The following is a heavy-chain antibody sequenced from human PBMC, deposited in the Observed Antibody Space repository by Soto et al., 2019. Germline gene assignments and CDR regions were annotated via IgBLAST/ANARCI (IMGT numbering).Heavy chain of an antibody. J-gene: IGHJ4*02. Sequence: SVKVSCKASGFTFTSSAMQWVRQARGQRLECIGWIVVGSGNTNYAQKFQERVTITRDMSTSTAYMELSSLRSEGTAVYYCAAGGLEQWLVRSYYFDYWGQGTLVTVSS. V-gene: IGHV1-58*02. CDR3: AAGGLEQWLVRSYYFDY. CDR1: GFTFTSSA. D-gene: IGHD6-19*01. CDR2: IVVGSGNT.